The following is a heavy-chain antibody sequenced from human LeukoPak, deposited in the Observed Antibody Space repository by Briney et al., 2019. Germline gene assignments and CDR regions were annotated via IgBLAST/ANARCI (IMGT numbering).Heavy chain of an antibody. CDR3: ARVSGSYSAFDY. CDR1: GGSISSYY. D-gene: IGHD2-15*01. J-gene: IGHJ4*02. CDR2: IYYSGST. Sequence: SETLSLTCTVSGGSISSYYWSWIRQPPGKGLEWIGYIYYSGSTNYNPSLKSRVTISVDTSKSQFSLKLSSVTAADTAVYHCARVSGSYSAFDYWGQGTLVTVSS. V-gene: IGHV4-59*01.